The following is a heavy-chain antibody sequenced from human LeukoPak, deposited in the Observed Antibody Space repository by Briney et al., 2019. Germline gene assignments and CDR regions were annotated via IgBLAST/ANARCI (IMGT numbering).Heavy chain of an antibody. D-gene: IGHD2-21*01. CDR1: GGSINNYY. CDR3: ARCILRGVDAFDL. V-gene: IGHV4-4*07. J-gene: IGHJ3*01. Sequence: SETQSLTCTVSGGSINNYYWRWLRQTAGKALEWIGHIYTTGSTNYNPSLKSRVTMSVDTSKSQFSLKLSSVTAADTAVYYCARCILRGVDAFDLWGQGTMVTVSS. CDR2: IYTTGST.